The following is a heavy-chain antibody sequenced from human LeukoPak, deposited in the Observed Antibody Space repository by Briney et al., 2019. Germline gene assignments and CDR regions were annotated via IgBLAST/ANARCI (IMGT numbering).Heavy chain of an antibody. CDR2: ISYDGSKN. Sequence: GGSLRLSCAASGFTFSSYGMHWVRQAPGKGLEWVAVISYDGSKNSFTDSVKGRFTISRDNSENTLYLQMNSLRAEDTAVYYCARVQSSGQYYSYGMDVWGQGTTVTVSS. CDR1: GFTFSSYG. J-gene: IGHJ6*02. D-gene: IGHD6-19*01. V-gene: IGHV3-30*03. CDR3: ARVQSSGQYYSYGMDV.